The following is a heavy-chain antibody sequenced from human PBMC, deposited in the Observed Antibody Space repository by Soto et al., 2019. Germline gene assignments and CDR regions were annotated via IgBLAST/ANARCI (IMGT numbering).Heavy chain of an antibody. D-gene: IGHD5-12*01. V-gene: IGHV3-21*01. CDR2: IVGSSRTYI. CDR3: ARDSNSGYDYIDY. Sequence: EVQMVESGGGLVKPGGSLRLSCAASGFSFSTYNMNWVRQAPGKGLEWVSSIVGSSRTYIYYADSVKGRLTMSRDNAKNLLFLQMNSLRAEDTAVYYCARDSNSGYDYIDYWGQGTLVTVSS. CDR1: GFSFSTYN. J-gene: IGHJ4*02.